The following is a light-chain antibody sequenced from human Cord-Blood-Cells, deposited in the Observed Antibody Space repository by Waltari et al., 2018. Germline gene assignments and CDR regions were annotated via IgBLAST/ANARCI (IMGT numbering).Light chain of an antibody. CDR1: QGVSNN. CDR3: QQYNNLPLT. V-gene: IGKV3-15*01. J-gene: IGKJ4*01. Sequence: EKMMTQSQATLSVSPGERATQSCRASQGVSNNFAWYQQKPGQAPRLLIYGASTRATGIPARFSGSGSGTEFTLTISSLQSEDFAVYYCQQYNNLPLTFGGGTKVEIK. CDR2: GAS.